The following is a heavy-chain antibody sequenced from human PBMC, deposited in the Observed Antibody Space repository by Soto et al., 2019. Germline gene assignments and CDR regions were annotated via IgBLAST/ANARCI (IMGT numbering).Heavy chain of an antibody. CDR1: GASITSSRYY. CDR2: IYYSGST. V-gene: IGHV4-39*01. CDR3: ARVNYGEAPAY. D-gene: IGHD3-10*01. Sequence: SETLSLTCTVSGASITSSRYYWGWIRQPPGKGLEWIGSIYYSGSTYYNPSLKSRVTISVDTSKNQFSLKLSSVTAADTAVYYCARVNYGEAPAYWGQGTLVTVSS. J-gene: IGHJ4*02.